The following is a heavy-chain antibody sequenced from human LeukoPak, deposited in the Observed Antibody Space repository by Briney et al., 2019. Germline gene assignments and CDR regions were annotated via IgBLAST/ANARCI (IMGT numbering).Heavy chain of an antibody. CDR1: GFTLSSYG. V-gene: IGHV3-21*01. CDR2: ISSSSSYI. CDR3: ARPHYYGSGSYDY. Sequence: GGSLRLSCAASGFTLSSYGMHWVRQAPGKGLEWVSSISSSSSYIYYADSVKGRFTISRDNAKNSLYLQMNSLRAEDTAVYYCARPHYYGSGSYDYWGQGTLVTVSS. D-gene: IGHD3-10*01. J-gene: IGHJ4*02.